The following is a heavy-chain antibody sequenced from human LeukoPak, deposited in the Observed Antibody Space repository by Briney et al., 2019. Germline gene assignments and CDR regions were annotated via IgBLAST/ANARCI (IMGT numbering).Heavy chain of an antibody. D-gene: IGHD1-26*01. Sequence: SETLSLTCTVSGASISNYYWSWIRQPPGRGLDWIGYIYDNGDTNYNPSLKSRVTISVDTSKNQFSLKLSSVTAADTAVYYCARMSVGATGCDYWGQGTLVTVSS. CDR3: ARMSVGATGCDY. CDR2: IYDNGDT. V-gene: IGHV4-59*01. CDR1: GASISNYY. J-gene: IGHJ4*02.